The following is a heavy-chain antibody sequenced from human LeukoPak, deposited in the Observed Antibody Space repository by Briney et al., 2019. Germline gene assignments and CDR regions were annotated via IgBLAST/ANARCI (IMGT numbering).Heavy chain of an antibody. CDR1: GFTFDDYA. CDR2: ISWNSGSI. Sequence: PGGSLRLSCAASGFTFDDYAMHWVRQAPGKGLEWVSGISWNSGSIGYADSVKGRFTISRDNAKNSLYLQMNSLRAEDTAVYYCARDGDSSGYYFDAFDIWGQGTMVTVSS. CDR3: ARDGDSSGYYFDAFDI. D-gene: IGHD3-22*01. V-gene: IGHV3-9*01. J-gene: IGHJ3*02.